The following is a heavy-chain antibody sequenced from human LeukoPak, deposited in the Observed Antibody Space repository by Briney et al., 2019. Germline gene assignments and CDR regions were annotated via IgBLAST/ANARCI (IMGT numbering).Heavy chain of an antibody. D-gene: IGHD6-13*01. J-gene: IGHJ4*02. V-gene: IGHV4-4*07. CDR1: GGSISNFY. Sequence: PSETLSLTCTVSGGSISNFYWSWIRQPAGKTLEWIGRIYSSGSTNYNPSLKSRVTMSVDTSKNQFSPMLGSVTAADTAVYFCARETTGAGTARPFDYWGQGTLVTVSS. CDR3: ARETTGAGTARPFDY. CDR2: IYSSGST.